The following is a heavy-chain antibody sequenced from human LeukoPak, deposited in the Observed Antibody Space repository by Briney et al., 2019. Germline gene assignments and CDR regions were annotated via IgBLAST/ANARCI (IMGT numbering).Heavy chain of an antibody. D-gene: IGHD2-2*02. J-gene: IGHJ6*02. V-gene: IGHV1-2*02. CDR1: RYTFTGYY. CDR3: ARAGIVVVPAAICYYYYGMDV. CDR2: INPNSGGT. Sequence: ASVKVSCKASRYTFTGYYMHWVRQAPGQGLEWMGWINPNSGGTNYAQKFQGRVTMTRDTSISTAYMELSRLRSDDTAVYYCARAGIVVVPAAICYYYYGMDVWGQGTTVTVSS.